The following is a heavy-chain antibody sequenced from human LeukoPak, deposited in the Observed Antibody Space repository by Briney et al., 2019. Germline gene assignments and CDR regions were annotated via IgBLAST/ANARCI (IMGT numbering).Heavy chain of an antibody. J-gene: IGHJ6*02. CDR1: GFTFSTYW. CDR2: ISSSSSYI. Sequence: GGSLRLSCAASGFTFSTYWMNWYRQAPGKGLEWVSSISSSSSYIYYADSVKGRFTISRDNAKNSLYLQMNSLRAEDTAVYYCARDSGSLLWFGEAVGNYGMDVWGQGTMVTVSS. D-gene: IGHD3-10*01. V-gene: IGHV3-21*01. CDR3: ARDSGSLLWFGEAVGNYGMDV.